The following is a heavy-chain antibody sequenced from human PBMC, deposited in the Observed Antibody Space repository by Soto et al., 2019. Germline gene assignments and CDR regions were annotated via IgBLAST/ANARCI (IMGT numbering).Heavy chain of an antibody. J-gene: IGHJ4*02. V-gene: IGHV4-30-4*01. CDR3: ARAQYYYDSSGYSYYFDY. CDR2: SYYSGST. D-gene: IGHD3-22*01. CDR1: GGSISRGDYY. Sequence: ASETLSLTRTVSGGSISRGDYYWSWIRPAPGKGLEWIGYSYYSGSTYYNPSLKSRVTISVDTSKNQFSLKLSAVTAADTAVYYCARAQYYYDSSGYSYYFDYWGQGTLVTVSS.